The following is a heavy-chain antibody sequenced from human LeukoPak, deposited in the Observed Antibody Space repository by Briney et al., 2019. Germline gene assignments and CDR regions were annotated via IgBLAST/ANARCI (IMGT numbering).Heavy chain of an antibody. Sequence: PSETLSLTCTVSGGSISTYYWSWIRQPPGKGLEWIGYIYNSGSTNYNPSLKSRVTISVDTSKNQFSLKLRSVTAADTAVYYCATCGYSYGYSDYWGQGILVTVSS. V-gene: IGHV4-59*01. J-gene: IGHJ4*02. CDR1: GGSISTYY. CDR2: IYNSGST. CDR3: ATCGYSYGYSDY. D-gene: IGHD5-18*01.